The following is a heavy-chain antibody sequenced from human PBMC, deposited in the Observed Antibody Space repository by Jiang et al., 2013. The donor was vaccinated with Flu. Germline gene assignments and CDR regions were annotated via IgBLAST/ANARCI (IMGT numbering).Heavy chain of an antibody. D-gene: IGHD4-17*01. V-gene: IGHV4-34*01. J-gene: IGHJ4*02. CDR3: ARGSYPVTTSPYDY. Sequence: TISVDTSKNQFSLKLSSVTAADTAVYYCARGSYPVTTSPYDYWGQGTLVTVSS.